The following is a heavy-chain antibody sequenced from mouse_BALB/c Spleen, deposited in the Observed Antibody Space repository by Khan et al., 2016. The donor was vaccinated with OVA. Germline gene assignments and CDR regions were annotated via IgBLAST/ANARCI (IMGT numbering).Heavy chain of an antibody. J-gene: IGHJ2*01. V-gene: IGHV3-2*02. D-gene: IGHD1-2*01. Sequence: DVKLQESGPGLVKPSQSLSLTCTFTGYSITSGYGWNWIRQFPGNKLEWMGYISYSGSTNYNPSLKSRFSITRDTSKNQFFLQLNTVTTEDTATYYCARTARIKYWGQGTTLTVSS. CDR2: ISYSGST. CDR1: GYSITSGYG. CDR3: ARTARIKY.